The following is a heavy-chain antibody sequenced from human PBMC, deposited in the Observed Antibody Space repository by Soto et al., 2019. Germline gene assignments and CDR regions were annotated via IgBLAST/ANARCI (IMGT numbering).Heavy chain of an antibody. CDR3: ARRGYCGSDCYSFDF. J-gene: IGHJ4*02. CDR2: IYYTGTT. CDR1: GDSISSNSNF. D-gene: IGHD2-21*02. Sequence: NPSETLSLTCTVSGDSISSNSNFWGRIRQPPGQGLEWIGTIYYTGTTYYSPSLESRVTISVDTSENQFSLRLTSVPAADTAVYSCARRGYCGSDCYSFDFWGQGPLVTVS. V-gene: IGHV4-39*01.